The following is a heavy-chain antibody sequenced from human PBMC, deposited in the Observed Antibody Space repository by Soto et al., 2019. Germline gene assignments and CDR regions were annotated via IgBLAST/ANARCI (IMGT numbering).Heavy chain of an antibody. Sequence: PGGSLRLSCAASGFTFSGYAMHWVRQAPGKGLEWVAVISYDEIDKYYADSVKGRFTISRDNSKNTLYLQMNSLRAEDTAVYYCASAIGYCSGGSCGNAFDIWGQGTMVTVSS. CDR3: ASAIGYCSGGSCGNAFDI. J-gene: IGHJ3*02. CDR1: GFTFSGYA. D-gene: IGHD2-15*01. V-gene: IGHV3-30-3*01. CDR2: ISYDEIDK.